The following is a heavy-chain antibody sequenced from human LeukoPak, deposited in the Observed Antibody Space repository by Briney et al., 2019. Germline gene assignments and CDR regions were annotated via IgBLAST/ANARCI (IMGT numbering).Heavy chain of an antibody. J-gene: IGHJ4*02. CDR3: ARGCMVRGVIFHFLDY. D-gene: IGHD3-10*01. V-gene: IGHV1-2*02. CDR1: GYTFTGYY. Sequence: ASVKVSCKASGYTFTGYYMHWVRQAPGQGLEWMGWINPNSGGTNYAQKFQGRVTMTRDTSISTAYMELSRLRSEDTAVYYCARGCMVRGVIFHFLDYWGQGTLVTVSS. CDR2: INPNSGGT.